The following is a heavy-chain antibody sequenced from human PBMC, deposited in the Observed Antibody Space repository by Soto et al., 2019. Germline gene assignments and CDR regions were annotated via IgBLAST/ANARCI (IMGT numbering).Heavy chain of an antibody. V-gene: IGHV3-74*01. CDR3: ARDRPGEQHYFDF. Sequence: EVQLVESGGGLVQPGGSLRLSCAASGFIFSSDWMHWVRQAPGGGLVWVSRINTDGGGTTYADSVKGRFTISRDNSKDTLCLQMNSLRAEDTAVYYCARDRPGEQHYFDFWGQGILVTVSS. CDR1: GFIFSSDW. D-gene: IGHD6-6*01. CDR2: INTDGGGT. J-gene: IGHJ4*02.